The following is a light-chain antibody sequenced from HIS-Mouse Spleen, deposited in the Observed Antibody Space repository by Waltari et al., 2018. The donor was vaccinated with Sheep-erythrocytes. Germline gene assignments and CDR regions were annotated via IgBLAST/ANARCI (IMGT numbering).Light chain of an antibody. CDR2: DAS. V-gene: IGKV3-11*01. Sequence: EIVLTQSPATLSLSPGERATLSCSASQSVSSYLAWYQQKPVQAPRLLIYDASNRATGIPARFSGSGSGTDFTLTISSLAPEDFAVYYCQQRSNWPPKTFGQGTKVEIK. CDR3: QQRSNWPPKT. CDR1: QSVSSY. J-gene: IGKJ1*01.